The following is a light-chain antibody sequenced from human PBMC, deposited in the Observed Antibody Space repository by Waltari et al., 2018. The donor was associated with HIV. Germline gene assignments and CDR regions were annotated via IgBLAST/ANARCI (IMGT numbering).Light chain of an antibody. CDR3: LSYTGGNRVV. J-gene: IGLJ2*01. CDR2: EVS. Sequence: QSALPQPPSASGSPGQSVPLSCPGPSRDVGGYHFASWYQQHPGKAPKLLISEVSKRPSGVPDRFSGSKSGNTASLTVSGLQTEDEADYYCLSYTGGNRVVFGGGTKLTVL. V-gene: IGLV2-8*01. CDR1: SRDVGGYHF.